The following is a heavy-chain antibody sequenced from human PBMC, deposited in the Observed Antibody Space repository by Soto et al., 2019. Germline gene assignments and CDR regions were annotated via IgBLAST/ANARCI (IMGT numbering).Heavy chain of an antibody. D-gene: IGHD5-12*01. Sequence: GGSLRLSCAASGFTFSSYGMHWVRQAPGKGLEWVAVISYDGSNKYYADSVKGRFTISRDNSKNTLYLQMNSLRAEDTAVYYCAKDRYSGYDLPGGYYYYHGIEVWFHANTVTVSS. J-gene: IGHJ6*02. CDR3: AKDRYSGYDLPGGYYYYHGIEV. CDR2: ISYDGSNK. V-gene: IGHV3-30*18. CDR1: GFTFSSYG.